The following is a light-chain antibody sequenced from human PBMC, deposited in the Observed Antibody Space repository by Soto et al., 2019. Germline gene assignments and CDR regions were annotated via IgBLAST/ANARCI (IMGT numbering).Light chain of an antibody. Sequence: DIQMTQSPSSLSASVGDRVTITCRASQDISNYLAWYQQKPGKVPKLLIYAASTLQSGVPSRFSGSGSGTDFTLTISSLQPEDVATYYCQKYNSVTVWFGQGTKVEI. CDR3: QKYNSVTVW. J-gene: IGKJ1*01. V-gene: IGKV1-27*01. CDR2: AAS. CDR1: QDISNY.